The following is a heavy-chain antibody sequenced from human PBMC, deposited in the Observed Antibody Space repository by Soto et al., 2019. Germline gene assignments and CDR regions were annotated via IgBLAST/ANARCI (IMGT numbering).Heavy chain of an antibody. Sequence: SVKDSCKASGGTFSKYSFTWVRQAPGHGHEWMGRIIPVFGIASYAQKFQGRVTITADKSTSTAYMELSSLRSEDTAVYYCAREDRDRETGLVPAAIDGMDVWGQGTTVTVS. CDR2: IIPVFGIA. CDR1: GGTFSKYS. V-gene: IGHV1-69*04. CDR3: AREDRDRETGLVPAAIDGMDV. D-gene: IGHD2-2*01. J-gene: IGHJ6*02.